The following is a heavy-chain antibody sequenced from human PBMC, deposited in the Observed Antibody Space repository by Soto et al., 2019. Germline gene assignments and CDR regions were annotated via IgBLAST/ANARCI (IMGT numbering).Heavy chain of an antibody. V-gene: IGHV4-39*01. D-gene: IGHD3-22*01. CDR1: GGSISSSSYY. Sequence: QLQLQESGPGLVKPSETLSLTCTVSGGSISSSSYYWGWIRQPPGKGLEWIGSIYYSGSTYYNPSLKSRVTISVDTSKNQFSLKLSSVTAADTAVYYCARQENSAVITGRLYYFDYWGQGTLVTVSS. CDR2: IYYSGST. J-gene: IGHJ4*02. CDR3: ARQENSAVITGRLYYFDY.